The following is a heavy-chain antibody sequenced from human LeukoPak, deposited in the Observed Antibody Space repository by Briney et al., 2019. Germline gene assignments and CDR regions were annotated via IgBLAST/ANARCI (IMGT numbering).Heavy chain of an antibody. J-gene: IGHJ5*02. D-gene: IGHD2-2*01. CDR2: INHSGST. CDR1: GGSFSGYY. V-gene: IGHV4-34*01. Sequence: SETLSLTCAVYGGSFSGYYWSWIRQPPGKGLEWIGEINHSGSTNYNPSLKSRVTISVDTSKNQFSLKPSSVTAADTAVYYCARGRPLGYCSSTSCYGWFDPWGQGTLVTVSS. CDR3: ARGRPLGYCSSTSCYGWFDP.